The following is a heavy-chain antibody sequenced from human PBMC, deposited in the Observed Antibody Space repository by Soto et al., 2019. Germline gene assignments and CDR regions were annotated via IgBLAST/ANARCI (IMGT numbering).Heavy chain of an antibody. Sequence: PSETLSLTCAVSGGSISSGGYSWSWIRRPPGKGLEWIGYMYHSGSTYYNPSLKSRVTISIDRSKNHFSLKLISVTTADTAVYFCAREGNLGRWIQPLDSWGQGTLVTVSS. J-gene: IGHJ4*02. CDR2: MYHSGST. CDR3: AREGNLGRWIQPLDS. V-gene: IGHV4-30-2*01. CDR1: GGSISSGGYS. D-gene: IGHD2-2*03.